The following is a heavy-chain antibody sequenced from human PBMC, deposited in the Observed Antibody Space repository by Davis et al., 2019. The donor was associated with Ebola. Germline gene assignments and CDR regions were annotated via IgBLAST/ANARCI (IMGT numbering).Heavy chain of an antibody. CDR1: GGNLTTFA. CDR2: INPSGGST. Sequence: AASVKVSCKASGGNLTTFAISWVRQAPGQGLEWMGIINPSGGSTFYAQKFQGRVTMTRDTSTSTVYMELSSLRSEDTAVYYCARDSVDSSGWYYWGQGTLVTVSS. J-gene: IGHJ4*02. V-gene: IGHV1-46*01. CDR3: ARDSVDSSGWYY. D-gene: IGHD6-19*01.